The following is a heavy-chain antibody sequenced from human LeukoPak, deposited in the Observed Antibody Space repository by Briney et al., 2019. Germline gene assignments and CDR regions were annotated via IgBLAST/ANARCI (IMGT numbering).Heavy chain of an antibody. CDR3: ARARSSGSSFWFDP. CDR1: GGSISSYY. Sequence: PSETLSLTCTVSGGSISSYYWSWIRQPAGKGLEWIGRIYTSGSTNYNPSLKSRVTMSVDTSKNQFSLKLGSVTAADTAVYYCARARSSGSSFWFDPWGQGTLVTVSS. V-gene: IGHV4-4*07. D-gene: IGHD6-19*01. CDR2: IYTSGST. J-gene: IGHJ5*02.